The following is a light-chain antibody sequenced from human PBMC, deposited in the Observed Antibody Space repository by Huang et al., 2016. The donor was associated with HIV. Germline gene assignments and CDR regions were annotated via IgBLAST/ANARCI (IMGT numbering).Light chain of an antibody. V-gene: IGKV3-15*01. CDR3: QQYNNWPLT. CDR1: QSVGSN. Sequence: VMTQSPAVLSVSPGERAALSCRASQSVGSNLAWYQQTRGQAPRLLIYSASTRDTGVPARFSGNGSGTEFTLTINSLQSEDFVVYHCQQYNNWPLTFGGGTQVEIK. CDR2: SAS. J-gene: IGKJ4*01.